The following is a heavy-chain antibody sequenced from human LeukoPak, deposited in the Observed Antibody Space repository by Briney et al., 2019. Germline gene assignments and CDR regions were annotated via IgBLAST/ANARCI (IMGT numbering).Heavy chain of an antibody. Sequence: GSLRLSCAAFGFTFSTYAMNWVRQAPGKGLEWVSSISGSGDSTYYSDSVKGRFTISRDNSKNTLFLQMNSLRAGDTALYYCTKGDNYGDYLSFDYWGQGTLVTVSS. D-gene: IGHD4-17*01. CDR3: TKGDNYGDYLSFDY. V-gene: IGHV3-23*01. CDR2: ISGSGDST. J-gene: IGHJ4*02. CDR1: GFTFSTYA.